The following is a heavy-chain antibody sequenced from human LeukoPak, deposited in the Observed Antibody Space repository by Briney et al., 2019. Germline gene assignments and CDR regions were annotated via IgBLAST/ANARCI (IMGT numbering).Heavy chain of an antibody. V-gene: IGHV1-69*05. CDR2: IIPIFGTA. D-gene: IGHD2/OR15-2a*01. CDR1: GGTFSSYA. J-gene: IGHJ4*02. CDR3: ARVRGTLGFDY. Sequence: SVKVSXKASGGTFSSYAISWVRQAPGQGLEWMGRIIPIFGTANYAQKFQGRVTITTDESTSTAYMELSSLRSEGTAVYYCARVRGTLGFDYWGQGTLVTVSS.